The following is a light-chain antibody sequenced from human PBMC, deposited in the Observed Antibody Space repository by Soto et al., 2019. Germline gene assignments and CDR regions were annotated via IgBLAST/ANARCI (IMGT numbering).Light chain of an antibody. Sequence: QSVLTQPPSVSGAPGQRVTISCTGSSSNIRAGYDVHWYQHLPGTAPKLIIYGNNNRPSGVPDRISASKSGTSASLAITGLQAEDEADYYCQSNDDSQSGLVFGGGTKLTVL. CDR2: GNN. V-gene: IGLV1-40*01. CDR1: SSNIRAGYD. J-gene: IGLJ2*01. CDR3: QSNDDSQSGLV.